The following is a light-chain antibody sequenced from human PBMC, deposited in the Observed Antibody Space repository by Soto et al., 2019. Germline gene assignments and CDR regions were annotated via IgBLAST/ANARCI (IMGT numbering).Light chain of an antibody. CDR1: QSVSSD. CDR2: GAS. Sequence: SAATLSESPAARATLSCRASQSVSSDLAWYQQTPGQAPRLLIYGASNRATGIPARFSGSESGTDFTLTISSLLSEDFAIYYCQQYYKWPLTFGRGTKVDN. CDR3: QQYYKWPLT. J-gene: IGKJ3*01. V-gene: IGKV3D-15*01.